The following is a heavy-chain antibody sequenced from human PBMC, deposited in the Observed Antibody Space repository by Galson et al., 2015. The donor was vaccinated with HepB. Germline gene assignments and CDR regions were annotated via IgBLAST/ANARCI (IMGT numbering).Heavy chain of an antibody. CDR1: GFTFSSYA. J-gene: IGHJ3*01. V-gene: IGHV3-30-3*01. CDR2: ISYDGSNK. CDR3: ARGSGVYTPGYAFDF. D-gene: IGHD5/OR15-5a*01. Sequence: SLRLSCAASGFTFSSYAMHWVRQAPGKGLEWVAVISYDGSNKYYADSVKGRFTISRDNSKNTLYLQMNSLRAEDTAVYYCARGSGVYTPGYAFDFWGQGTMVTVSS.